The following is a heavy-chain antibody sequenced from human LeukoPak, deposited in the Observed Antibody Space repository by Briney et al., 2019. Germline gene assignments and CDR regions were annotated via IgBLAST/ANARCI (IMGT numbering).Heavy chain of an antibody. CDR1: GYTFTGYY. D-gene: IGHD5-18*01. CDR3: ARSDRYSYDDFDY. CDR2: INPNSGGT. V-gene: IGHV1-2*02. J-gene: IGHJ4*02. Sequence: ASVKVSCKASGYTFTGYYMHWVRQAPGQGLEWMGWINPNSGGTNYAQKFQGRVTMTRDTSISTAYMELSRLRSNDTAVYYCARSDRYSYDDFDYWGQGTLVTVSS.